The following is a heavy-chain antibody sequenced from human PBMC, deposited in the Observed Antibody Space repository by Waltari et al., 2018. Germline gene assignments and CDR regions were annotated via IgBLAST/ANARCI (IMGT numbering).Heavy chain of an antibody. CDR2: IYTIGST. Sequence: QVQLQESGPGLVKPSETLSLTCTVSGGSISSYYWSWIRQPAGKGLEWIGRIYTIGSTNYNPSLKIRVTMSVDTSKNQFSLKLSSVTAADTAVYYCATRGSLADYYYYMDVWGKGTTVTVSS. CDR3: ATRGSLADYYYYMDV. CDR1: GGSISSYY. V-gene: IGHV4-4*07. J-gene: IGHJ6*03. D-gene: IGHD3-16*01.